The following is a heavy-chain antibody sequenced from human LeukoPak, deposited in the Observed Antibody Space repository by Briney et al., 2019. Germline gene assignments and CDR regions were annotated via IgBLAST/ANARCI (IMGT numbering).Heavy chain of an antibody. CDR2: IYYSGST. CDR1: GGSIGSGDYY. V-gene: IGHV4-30-4*01. Sequence: PSETLSLTCTVSGGSIGSGDYYWSWIRQPPGKGLEWIGYIYYSGSTYYNPSLKSRVTISVDTSKNQFSLKLSSVTAADTAVYYCARGPPVYYYYGMDVWGQGTTVTVSS. CDR3: ARGPPVYYYYGMDV. J-gene: IGHJ6*02.